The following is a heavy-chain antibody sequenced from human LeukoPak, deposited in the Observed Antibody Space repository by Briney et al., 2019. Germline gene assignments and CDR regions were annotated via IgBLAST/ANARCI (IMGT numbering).Heavy chain of an antibody. Sequence: SETLSLTCTVSGGSISRYYWSWIRQPPGKGLEWIGYVSYSGSTNSNPSLKSRVTISVDTSKKQFSLKLSSVTAADTAVYYCARFSGSYRPFDYWGQGILVTVSS. V-gene: IGHV4-59*01. CDR3: ARFSGSYRPFDY. CDR1: GGSISRYY. CDR2: VSYSGST. D-gene: IGHD3-16*02. J-gene: IGHJ4*02.